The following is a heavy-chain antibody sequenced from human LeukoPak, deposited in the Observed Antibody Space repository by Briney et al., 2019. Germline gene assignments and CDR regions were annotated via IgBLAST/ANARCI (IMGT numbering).Heavy chain of an antibody. Sequence: GASVKVTCKVSGYTLTELSMHWVRQAPGKGLEWMGGFDPEDGETIYAQKFQGRVTMTEDTSTDTAYMELSSLRSEDTAVYYCATGRTVPGIAAAEAWGQGTLVTASS. D-gene: IGHD6-13*01. CDR3: ATGRTVPGIAAAEA. CDR2: FDPEDGET. J-gene: IGHJ5*02. CDR1: GYTLTELS. V-gene: IGHV1-24*01.